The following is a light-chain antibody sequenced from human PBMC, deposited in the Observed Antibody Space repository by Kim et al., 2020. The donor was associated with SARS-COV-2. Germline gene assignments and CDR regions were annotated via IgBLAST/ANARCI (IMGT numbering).Light chain of an antibody. CDR3: QVWDSSTV. V-gene: IGLV3-9*01. J-gene: IGLJ3*02. CDR2: RDC. CDR1: NIGSKN. Sequence: SYELTQPLSVSVALGQTARITCGGNNIGSKNVHWYQQKPGQAPVLVIYRDCNRPSGIPERFSGSNSGNTATLTISRAQAGDEADYYCQVWDSSTVFG.